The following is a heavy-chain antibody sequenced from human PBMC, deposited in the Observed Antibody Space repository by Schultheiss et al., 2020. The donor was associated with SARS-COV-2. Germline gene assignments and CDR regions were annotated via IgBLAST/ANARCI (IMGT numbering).Heavy chain of an antibody. Sequence: GGSLRLSCAASGFTFSNYAMHWVRQAPGKGLEWVAIISYDESKKHYADSVKGRFTISRDNSKNTLYLQMNSLRAEDTAIYYCAKGVSSSLTPDAFDIWGQGTMVTVSS. CDR1: GFTFSNYA. CDR3: AKGVSSSLTPDAFDI. D-gene: IGHD6-13*01. J-gene: IGHJ3*02. V-gene: IGHV3-30*07. CDR2: ISYDESKK.